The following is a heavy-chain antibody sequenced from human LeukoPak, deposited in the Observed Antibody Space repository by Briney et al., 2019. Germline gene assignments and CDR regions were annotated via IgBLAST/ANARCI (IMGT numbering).Heavy chain of an antibody. CDR3: VTSGCRCATCYFYFDY. D-gene: IGHD2-15*01. V-gene: IGHV3-48*04. CDR1: GFTFSHYS. CDR2: IGLSSGAR. J-gene: IGHJ4*02. Sequence: PGGSLRLSCAASGFTFSHYSMNWVRQAPGKGLKWVSYIGLSSGARYYADSVKGRFSISSDNAKNSLSLQMNNLRPEDTAVYYCVTSGCRCATCYFYFDYWGQGTLVTVSS.